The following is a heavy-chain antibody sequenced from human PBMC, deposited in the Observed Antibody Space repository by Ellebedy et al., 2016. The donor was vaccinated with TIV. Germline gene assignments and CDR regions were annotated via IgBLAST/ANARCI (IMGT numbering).Heavy chain of an antibody. CDR3: ARVSPGDCSSTSCYLGGWFDP. V-gene: IGHV1-69*13. CDR2: IIPIFGTA. D-gene: IGHD2-2*01. J-gene: IGHJ5*02. Sequence: ASVKVSCKASGGTFSSYAISWVRQAPGQGLEWMGGIIPIFGTANYAQKFQGRVTITADESTSTAYMELSSLRSEDTAVYYCARVSPGDCSSTSCYLGGWFDPWGQGTLVTVSS. CDR1: GGTFSSYA.